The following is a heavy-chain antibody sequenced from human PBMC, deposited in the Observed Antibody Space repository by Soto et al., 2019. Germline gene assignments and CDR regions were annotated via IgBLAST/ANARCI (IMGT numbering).Heavy chain of an antibody. CDR3: ASSEYYYDSSGYDGFPLYYNDY. D-gene: IGHD3-22*01. J-gene: IGHJ4*02. Sequence: GGSLRLSCVASGFTFSGYVMHWVRQAPGKGPEWVAVIWSDGSNKYYADSVKGRFTISRDNSKNTLYLQMSSLRAEDTAVYYCASSEYYYDSSGYDGFPLYYNDYWGQGTLVTVSS. V-gene: IGHV3-33*01. CDR1: GFTFSGYV. CDR2: IWSDGSNK.